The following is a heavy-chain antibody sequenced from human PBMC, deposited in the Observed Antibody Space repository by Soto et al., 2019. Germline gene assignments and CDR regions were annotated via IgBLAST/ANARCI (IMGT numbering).Heavy chain of an antibody. CDR1: GFSFSRYA. J-gene: IGHJ5*02. CDR2: IWYDGTNK. Sequence: GGSLRLSCAASGFSFSRYAMHWVRQAPGKGLEWVAVIWYDGTNKYYADSVKGRFTISRDNSRNTLFLQMNSLRSEDTAVYYCARVVAAAGRYGFDPWGQGTLVTVSS. V-gene: IGHV3-33*01. CDR3: ARVVAAAGRYGFDP. D-gene: IGHD6-13*01.